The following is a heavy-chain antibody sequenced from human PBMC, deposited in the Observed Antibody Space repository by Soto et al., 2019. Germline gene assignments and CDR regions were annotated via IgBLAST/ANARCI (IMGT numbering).Heavy chain of an antibody. CDR1: GFTLRNGGVG. J-gene: IGHJ1*01. CDR3: AREWSDSLDF. V-gene: IGHV2-26*01. Sequence: QVTLKESGPVLVNPTETLTLTCTVSGFTLRNGGVGVSWIRQPPGKALEWLAHVFSNDEKAYSRSLKTRLAISKDTSKGQVVLTMTNMDPADTGTYYWAREWSDSLDFWGQGTLVTVSS. D-gene: IGHD2-8*01. CDR2: VFSNDEK.